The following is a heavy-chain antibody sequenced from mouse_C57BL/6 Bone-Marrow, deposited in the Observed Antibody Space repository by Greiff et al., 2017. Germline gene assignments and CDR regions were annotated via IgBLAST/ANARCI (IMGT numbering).Heavy chain of an antibody. V-gene: IGHV2-2*01. CDR2: IWSGGST. Sequence: QVQQKESGPGLVQPSQSLSITCTVSGFSLTSYGVHWVRQSPGKGLEWLGVIWSGGSTDYNAAFISRLSISKDNSKSQVFFKMNSQQADDTAIYYCARLYFDYWGQGTTLTVSS. CDR3: ARLYFDY. CDR1: GFSLTSYG. J-gene: IGHJ2*01.